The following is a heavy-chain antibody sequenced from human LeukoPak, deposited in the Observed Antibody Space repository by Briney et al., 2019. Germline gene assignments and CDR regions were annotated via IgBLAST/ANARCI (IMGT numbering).Heavy chain of an antibody. CDR1: GFTVSSNY. V-gene: IGHV3-53*01. Sequence: GGSLRLSCAASGFTVSSNYMSWVRQAPGKGLEWVSVIYSGGSTYYADSVKGLFTISRDNSKNTLYLQMNSLRAEDTAVYYCARTPSSAGYFDYWGQGTLVTVSS. CDR3: ARTPSSAGYFDY. J-gene: IGHJ4*02. CDR2: IYSGGST. D-gene: IGHD6-6*01.